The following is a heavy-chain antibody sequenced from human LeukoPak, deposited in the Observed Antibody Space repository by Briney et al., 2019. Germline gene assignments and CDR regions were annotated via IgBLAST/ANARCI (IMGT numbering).Heavy chain of an antibody. J-gene: IGHJ4*02. CDR1: TLTLSSYS. D-gene: IGHD6-19*01. Sequence: PGQSLRLSCAVSTLTLSSYSTNWDSPAPEDVLEWVSYISSSSSTIYDAESVKGRFITTRDNAKNSLYLQMNSLRDEDTALYYCARDLPPGSSGWYLGYWGQGTLVTASS. CDR3: ARDLPPGSSGWYLGY. V-gene: IGHV3-48*02. CDR2: ISSSSSTI.